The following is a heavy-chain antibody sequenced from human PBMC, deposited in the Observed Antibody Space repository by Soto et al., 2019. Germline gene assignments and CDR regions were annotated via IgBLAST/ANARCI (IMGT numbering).Heavy chain of an antibody. D-gene: IGHD6-19*01. J-gene: IGHJ4*02. CDR1: GFTFSSYG. V-gene: IGHV3-23*01. Sequence: EVQQLESGGGLVQPGGSLRLSCAASGFTFSSYGMSWVRQAPGKGLEWVSAISGSGGSTYNADSVKGRFTISRDNSKNTLYLQLNSLRAEDTAVYYCAKNEGYSSGWYLDWAQGTLVTVSS. CDR3: AKNEGYSSGWYLD. CDR2: ISGSGGST.